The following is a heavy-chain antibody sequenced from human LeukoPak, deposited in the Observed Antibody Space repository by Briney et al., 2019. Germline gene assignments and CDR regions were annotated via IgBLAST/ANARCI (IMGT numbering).Heavy chain of an antibody. CDR1: GGSISSYY. CDR2: IYYSGST. V-gene: IGHV4-59*01. CDR3: ARAGRWEGRPHAFDI. D-gene: IGHD1-26*01. J-gene: IGHJ3*02. Sequence: SETLSLTCTVSGGSISSYYWSWIRQPPGKGLEWIGYIYYSGSTNYNPSLKSRVTISVDTSKNQFSLRLSSVTAADTAVYYCARAGRWEGRPHAFDIWGQGTMVTVSS.